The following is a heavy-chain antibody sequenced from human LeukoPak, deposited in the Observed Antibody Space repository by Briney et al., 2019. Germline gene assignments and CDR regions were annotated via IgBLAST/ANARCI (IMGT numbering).Heavy chain of an antibody. CDR1: GGSISTYY. CDR3: ARAPPPMYSSSAPFDS. V-gene: IGHV4-4*09. CDR2: IYTTGSP. J-gene: IGHJ4*02. Sequence: SETLSLTCSVSGGSISTYYWSWIRPAPGKGLDWIGYIYTTGSPDYNPSLKSRVAISVDTSRNQVSLRLTSVTAADTAVYYCARAPPPMYSSSAPFDSWGQGTLVTVSS. D-gene: IGHD6-6*01.